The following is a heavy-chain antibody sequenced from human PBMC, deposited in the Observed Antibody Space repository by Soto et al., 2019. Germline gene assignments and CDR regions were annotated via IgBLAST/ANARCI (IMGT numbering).Heavy chain of an antibody. CDR2: MNPNSGNT. CDR1: GYTFTSYD. V-gene: IGHV1-8*01. Sequence: ASVKVSCKASGYTFTSYDINWVRQATGQGLEWVGWMNPNSGNTGYAQKFQGRVTMTRNTSISTAYMELSSLRSEDTAVYYCARKAMGGDAFDIWGQGTMVTVSS. J-gene: IGHJ3*02. D-gene: IGHD3-16*01. CDR3: ARKAMGGDAFDI.